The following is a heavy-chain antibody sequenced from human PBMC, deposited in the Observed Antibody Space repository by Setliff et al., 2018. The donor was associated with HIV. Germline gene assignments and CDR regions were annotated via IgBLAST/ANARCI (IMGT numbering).Heavy chain of an antibody. Sequence: SETLSLTCAVYGGSFSGYYWSWIRQPPGKGLEWIGEINHSGSTNYNPSLKSRVTISVDTSKNQFSLRLNSVTAADTAVYYCARRSDFWSEGDAFDIWGQGTMVTVSS. V-gene: IGHV4-34*01. CDR3: ARRSDFWSEGDAFDI. J-gene: IGHJ3*02. CDR1: GGSFSGYY. CDR2: INHSGST. D-gene: IGHD3-3*01.